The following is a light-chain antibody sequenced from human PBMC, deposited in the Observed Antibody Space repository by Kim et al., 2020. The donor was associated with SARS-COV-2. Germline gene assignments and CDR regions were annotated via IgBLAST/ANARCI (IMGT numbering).Light chain of an antibody. CDR2: DTS. V-gene: IGKV3-11*01. CDR3: QQRANWL. Sequence: TLSLPPGERATLSCRASQTVRTSFAWYQQKPGQAPRLLIYDTSNRATGIPAKFSGSGSGTDFTLTISSLEPADSAVYYCQQRANWLFGQGTKLEI. J-gene: IGKJ2*01. CDR1: QTVRTS.